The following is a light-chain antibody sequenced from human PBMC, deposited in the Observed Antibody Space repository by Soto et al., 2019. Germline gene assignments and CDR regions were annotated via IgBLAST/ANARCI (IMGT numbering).Light chain of an antibody. CDR2: GAS. V-gene: IGKV3-15*01. CDR3: EQYQTYPWT. CDR1: QTVSTS. Sequence: EIVMTQSPSTLSVSPGERATLSCRASQTVSTSLAWYQQKPGRAPRLLIYGASTLESGVPSRFSGSGSGTEFTLTIYSLQPDDFATYYCEQYQTYPWTFGQGTMADIK. J-gene: IGKJ1*01.